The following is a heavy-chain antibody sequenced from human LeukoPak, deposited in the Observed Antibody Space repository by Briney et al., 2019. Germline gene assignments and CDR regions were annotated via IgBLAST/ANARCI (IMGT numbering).Heavy chain of an antibody. CDR2: ISSSSITI. D-gene: IGHD2-15*01. J-gene: IGHJ4*02. V-gene: IGHV3-48*04. CDR1: GFTFSSYS. CDR3: ARDRGGSYSAIDY. Sequence: PGGSLRLSCAASGFTFSSYSLNWVRQAPGKGQEWVSFISSSSITIYYADSVKGRFAISRDNAEKSLYLQMNSLRAEDTAVYYCARDRGGSYSAIDYWGQGTLVTVSS.